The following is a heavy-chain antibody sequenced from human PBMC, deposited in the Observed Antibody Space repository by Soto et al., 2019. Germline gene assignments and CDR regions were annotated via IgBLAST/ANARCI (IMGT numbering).Heavy chain of an antibody. J-gene: IGHJ6*02. CDR1: GFTFSSYG. CDR3: AKEYCISTSYHDDGMDV. V-gene: IGHV3-30*18. CDR2: ISYDGSNK. Sequence: QVQLVESGGGVVQPGRSLRLSCAASGFTFSSYGMHWVRQAPGKGLEWVAVISYDGSNKYYADSVKGRFTISRDTSKNTLYLQMNSLRAEDTAVYYCAKEYCISTSYHDDGMDVWGQGTTVTVSS. D-gene: IGHD2-2*01.